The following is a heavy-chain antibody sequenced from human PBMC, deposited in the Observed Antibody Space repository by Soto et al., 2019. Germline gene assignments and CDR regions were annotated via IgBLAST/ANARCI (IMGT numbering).Heavy chain of an antibody. CDR2: VFYTGNT. D-gene: IGHD3-3*01. J-gene: IGHJ4*02. CDR1: GGSVSSGDYY. CDR3: ARGSEAFGVGSYCFDY. Sequence: QVQLQESGPGLVKPSQTLSLTCSVSGGSVSSGDYYWSWIRQYPGRGLEWIGYVFYTGNTDRNPSLKSRLTISVDKSKNQFSLNLNSVTAADTAVYYCARGSEAFGVGSYCFDYWGQGALVSVSS. V-gene: IGHV4-30-4*01.